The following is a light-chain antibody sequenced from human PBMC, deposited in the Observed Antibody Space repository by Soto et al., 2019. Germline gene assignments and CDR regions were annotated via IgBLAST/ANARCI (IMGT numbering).Light chain of an antibody. CDR2: GAS. V-gene: IGKV3D-15*01. CDR3: QQYKDCPPLT. J-gene: IGKJ4*01. CDR1: QSVNIK. Sequence: EIAMTQSPVTLSASPGERVTLSCRASQSVNIKLAWYQQRPGQAPRVLIYGASNRASGIPDRISGSGSGTDFTLNISSLEPDDFALYYCQQYKDCPPLTFGGGTRVEIK.